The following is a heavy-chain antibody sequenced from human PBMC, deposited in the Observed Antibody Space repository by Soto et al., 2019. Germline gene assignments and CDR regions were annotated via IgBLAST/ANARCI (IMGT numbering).Heavy chain of an antibody. CDR3: AKEGADYDIVTRYFDY. J-gene: IGHJ4*02. Sequence: EVQLLESGGGLVQPGGSLRLSCAASGFTFSSYAMSWVRQAPGKGLEWVSAISGSGGSTYYADSVKGRFTISRDNSKNTLYLQMNSLRAEDTAVYYCAKEGADYDIVTRYFDYWGQGTLVTVSS. CDR2: ISGSGGST. V-gene: IGHV3-23*01. D-gene: IGHD3-9*01. CDR1: GFTFSSYA.